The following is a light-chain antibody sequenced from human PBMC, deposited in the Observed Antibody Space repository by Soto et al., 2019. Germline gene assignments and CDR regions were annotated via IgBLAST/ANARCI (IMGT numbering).Light chain of an antibody. V-gene: IGKV1-8*01. CDR3: QHYYSSPPT. CDR2: GAS. J-gene: IGKJ1*01. CDR1: QDISSS. Sequence: AIRMTQSPSSFSASIGDRVTITCRASQDISSSLGWYQQIPGRAPKLLISGASNLQSVVPSRFSGSGSGTGFTLTISSLQSEDFATYYCQHYYSSPPTFGQGTKVEIK.